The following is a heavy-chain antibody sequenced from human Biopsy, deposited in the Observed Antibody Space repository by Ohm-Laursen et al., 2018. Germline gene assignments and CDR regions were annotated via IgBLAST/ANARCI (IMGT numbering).Heavy chain of an antibody. CDR2: IFYRGNT. V-gene: IGHV4-39*01. J-gene: IGHJ5*02. D-gene: IGHD3-22*01. CDR3: ARGYDTSGYYYVS. Sequence: TLSLTCTVSGGSISNNNYYWGWIRQPPGKGLEWIGSIFYRGNTHYKPSLKSRVNIYVDTSKNQFSLKLNSVTAADTAVYYCARGYDTSGYYYVSWGQGTLVTVSS. CDR1: GGSISNNNYY.